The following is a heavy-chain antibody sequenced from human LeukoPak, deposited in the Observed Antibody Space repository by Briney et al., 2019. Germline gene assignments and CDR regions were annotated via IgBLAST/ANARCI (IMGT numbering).Heavy chain of an antibody. CDR2: IYSGGST. CDR1: GFTFSNYA. CDR3: ARGNGFLEWFNLGH. Sequence: PGGSLRLSCAASGFTFSNYAMNWVRQAPGKGLEWVSVIYSGGSTYYADSVKGRFTISRDNSKNTLYLQMNSLRAEDTAVYYCARGNGFLEWFNLGHWGQGTLVTVSS. V-gene: IGHV3-53*01. J-gene: IGHJ4*02. D-gene: IGHD3-3*01.